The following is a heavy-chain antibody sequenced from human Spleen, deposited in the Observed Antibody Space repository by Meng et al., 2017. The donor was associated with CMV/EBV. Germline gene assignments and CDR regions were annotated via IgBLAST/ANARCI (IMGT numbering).Heavy chain of an antibody. V-gene: IGHV3-23*01. CDR1: GFTFSSYG. CDR2: IIGSGGST. J-gene: IGHJ4*02. Sequence: GESLKISCAASGFTFSSYGMHWVRQAPGKGLEWVSVIIGSGGSTYYGDSVKGRSTISRDNSKNTLYLQMNSLRAEDTAVYYCAKASGDGYNYDYFDYWGQGILVTVSS. CDR3: AKASGDGYNYDYFDY. D-gene: IGHD5-24*01.